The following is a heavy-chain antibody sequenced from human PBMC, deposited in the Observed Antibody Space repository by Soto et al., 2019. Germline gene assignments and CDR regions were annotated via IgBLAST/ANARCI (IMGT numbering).Heavy chain of an antibody. V-gene: IGHV5-10-1*01. J-gene: IGHJ6*02. CDR2: IDPSDSYT. CDR1: GYSFTSYW. CDR3: ARQTSIGDGDYDYYYYYGMDV. D-gene: IGHD4-17*01. Sequence: GESLKISCKGSGYSFTSYWISWVRQMPGKGLEWMGRIDPSDSYTNYSPSFQGHVTISADKSISTAYLQWSSLKASDTAMYYCARQTSIGDGDYDYYYYYGMDVWGQGTTVTVSS.